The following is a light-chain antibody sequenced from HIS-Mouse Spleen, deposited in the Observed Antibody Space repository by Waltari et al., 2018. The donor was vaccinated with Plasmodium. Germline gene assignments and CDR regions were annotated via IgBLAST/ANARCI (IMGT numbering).Light chain of an antibody. CDR3: YSTDSSGNHRV. CDR1: ALPKKY. V-gene: IGLV3-10*01. Sequence: SYELTQPPSVSVSPGQTARITCSGDALPKKYAYWYQQKSGQAPVLVIYEDSKRPSGIPERVYGSSSGTIATLTISGAQVEDEADYYCYSTDSSGNHRVFGGGTKLTVL. J-gene: IGLJ3*02. CDR2: EDS.